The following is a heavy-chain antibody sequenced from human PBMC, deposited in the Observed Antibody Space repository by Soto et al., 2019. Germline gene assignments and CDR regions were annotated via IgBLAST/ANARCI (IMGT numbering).Heavy chain of an antibody. CDR3: ARIPAPYYDILTGYTPYYYYYGMDV. V-gene: IGHV1-8*01. J-gene: IGHJ6*02. CDR2: MNPNSGNT. Sequence: ASVKVSCKASGYTFTSYDINWVRQATGQGLEWMGWMNPNSGNTGYAQKFQGRVTMTRNTSISTAYMELSSLRSEDTAVYYCARIPAPYYDILTGYTPYYYYYGMDVWGQGTTVTVS. CDR1: GYTFTSYD. D-gene: IGHD3-9*01.